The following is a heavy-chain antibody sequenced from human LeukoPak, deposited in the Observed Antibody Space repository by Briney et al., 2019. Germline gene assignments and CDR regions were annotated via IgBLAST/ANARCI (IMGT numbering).Heavy chain of an antibody. D-gene: IGHD1-26*01. CDR3: ARVSLSIVGATDYYYYMDV. Sequence: SETLSLTCAVYGGSFSGYYWSWIRRPPGKGLEWIGEINHSGSTNYNPSLKSRVTISVDTSKNQFSLKLSSVTAADTAVYYCARVSLSIVGATDYYYYMDVWGKGTTVTVSS. V-gene: IGHV4-34*01. CDR1: GGSFSGYY. J-gene: IGHJ6*03. CDR2: INHSGST.